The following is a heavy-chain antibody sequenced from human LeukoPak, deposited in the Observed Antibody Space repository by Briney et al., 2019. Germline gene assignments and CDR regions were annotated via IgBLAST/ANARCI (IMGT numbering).Heavy chain of an antibody. D-gene: IGHD3-22*01. V-gene: IGHV3-33*01. CDR2: IWYDGSNR. CDR3: ARDFGFSPSSGYSFDY. CDR1: GFTFSRYG. J-gene: IGHJ4*02. Sequence: GGSLRLSCAASGFTFSRYGMHWVRQAPGKGLEWVAVIWYDGSNRQYVDSVKGRFTISRDNSKNTLYLQMNSLRADDTAVYYCARDFGFSPSSGYSFDYWGQGTLVTVSS.